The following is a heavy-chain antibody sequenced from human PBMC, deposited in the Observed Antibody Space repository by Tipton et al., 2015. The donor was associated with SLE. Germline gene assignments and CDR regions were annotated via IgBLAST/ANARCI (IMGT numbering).Heavy chain of an antibody. J-gene: IGHJ4*01. CDR3: ARGAKERITLVRVRPYYFDY. CDR2: SNPSGST. CDR1: GGSFSGYY. V-gene: IGHV4-34*01. D-gene: IGHD3-10*01. Sequence: TLSLTCAVYGGSFSGYYWSWIRQPPGQGLEWIGESNPSGSTNYNPPLKSRVTISVDTSKNQLSLKLTSVTAADTSVYYCARGAKERITLVRVRPYYFDYWGQGSLVTVSS.